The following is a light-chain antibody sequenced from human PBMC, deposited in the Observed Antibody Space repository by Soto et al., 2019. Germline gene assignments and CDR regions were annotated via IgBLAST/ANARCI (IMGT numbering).Light chain of an antibody. Sequence: EVVLTQSPAILSLSPGERATLSCRASQSVSSYLAWYQQKPGQIPRLLIYDASNRATGIPARFSGSGSGTDFTLTISRLEPKDFAVYFCQQRGNWPPTFGPGTKVDI. V-gene: IGKV3-11*01. CDR1: QSVSSY. J-gene: IGKJ3*01. CDR3: QQRGNWPPT. CDR2: DAS.